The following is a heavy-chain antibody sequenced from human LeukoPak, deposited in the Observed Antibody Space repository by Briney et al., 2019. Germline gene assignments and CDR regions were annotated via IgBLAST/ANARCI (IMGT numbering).Heavy chain of an antibody. J-gene: IGHJ5*02. CDR2: IYKSGST. CDR3: ARSLSVAGLT. CDR1: GGSISSYY. V-gene: IGHV4-39*01. D-gene: IGHD6-19*01. Sequence: PSETLSLTCTVSGGSISSYYWGWIRQSPGKGLEWIGSIYKSGSTFYNPSLKSRVIISVDTSRNQFSLKLNSVSAADTAVYYCARSLSVAGLTWGQGTLVAVSS.